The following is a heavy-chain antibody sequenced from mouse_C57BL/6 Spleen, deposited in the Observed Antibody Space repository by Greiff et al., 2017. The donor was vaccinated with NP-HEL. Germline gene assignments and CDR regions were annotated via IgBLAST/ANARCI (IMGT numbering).Heavy chain of an antibody. Sequence: QVQLKESGAELVRPGASVKMSCKASGYTFTSYNMHWVKQTPRQGLEWIGAIYPGNGDTSYNQKFKGKATLTVDKSSSTAYMQLSSLTSEDSAVYFCARSSPRDYYGDYFDYWGQGTTLTVSS. CDR3: ARSSPRDYYGDYFDY. CDR1: GYTFTSYN. V-gene: IGHV1-12*01. D-gene: IGHD1-1*01. J-gene: IGHJ2*01. CDR2: IYPGNGDT.